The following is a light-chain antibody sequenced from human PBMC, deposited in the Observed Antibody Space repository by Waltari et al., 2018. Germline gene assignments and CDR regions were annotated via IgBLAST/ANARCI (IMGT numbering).Light chain of an antibody. Sequence: QSVLTQPPAVSAAPGQTVTISCSGGSSNIGNDYVSWYQQLPGTAPKLLIYETSKLPSGIPDRFSGSKSGTSASLAIAGLQTGDEADYYCAAWDSSLSDVLFGGGTKVTVL. CDR1: SSNIGNDY. J-gene: IGLJ2*01. CDR2: ETS. CDR3: AAWDSSLSDVL. V-gene: IGLV1-51*01.